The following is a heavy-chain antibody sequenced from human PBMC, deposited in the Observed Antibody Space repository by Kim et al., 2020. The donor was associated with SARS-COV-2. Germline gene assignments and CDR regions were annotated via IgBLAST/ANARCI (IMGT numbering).Heavy chain of an antibody. Sequence: GGSLRLSCAASGFTFSSYAMHWVRQAPGKGLEWVAVISYDGSNKYYADSVKGRFTISRDNSKNTLYLQMNSLRAEDTAVYYCARDSLVEEEFGEGFGYFDYWGQGTLVTVSS. V-gene: IGHV3-30*04. CDR2: ISYDGSNK. CDR1: GFTFSSYA. J-gene: IGHJ4*02. CDR3: ARDSLVEEEFGEGFGYFDY. D-gene: IGHD3-10*01.